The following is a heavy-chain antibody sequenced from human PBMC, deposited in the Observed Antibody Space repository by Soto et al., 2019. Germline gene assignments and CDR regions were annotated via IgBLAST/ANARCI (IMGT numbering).Heavy chain of an antibody. Sequence: EAQLLESGGGLVQPVESRTLSCGASHVAFNIDAMTWVRQAPGKCLEWVSRMSGSGSSIYYADSVKGRFTITRDKSKKTLYLQMNSLRAEDTAVYWCARDNWNGAYYGLDVWGQGTTVTVS. V-gene: IGHV3-23*01. CDR3: ARDNWNGAYYGLDV. J-gene: IGHJ6*02. CDR1: HVAFNIDA. D-gene: IGHD1-20*01. CDR2: MSGSGSSI.